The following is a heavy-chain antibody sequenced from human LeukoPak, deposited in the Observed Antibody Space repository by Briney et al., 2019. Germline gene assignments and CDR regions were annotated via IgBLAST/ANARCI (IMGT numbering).Heavy chain of an antibody. Sequence: PSETLSLTCTVSGGSISSFYWSWIRQPPGKGLEWIGEISDRGSTNNNPSLKSRVTISVDTSKNQFSLKLNSVTAADTAVYYCARVASIAAAGTPLYYYYYMDVWGKGTTVTVSS. CDR1: GGSISSFY. CDR2: ISDRGST. J-gene: IGHJ6*03. D-gene: IGHD6-13*01. V-gene: IGHV4-34*01. CDR3: ARVASIAAAGTPLYYYYYMDV.